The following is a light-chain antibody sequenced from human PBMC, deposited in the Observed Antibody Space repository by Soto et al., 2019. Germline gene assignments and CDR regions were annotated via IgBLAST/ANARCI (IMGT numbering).Light chain of an antibody. CDR2: EVS. CDR3: SSYTSSNTL. Sequence: QSALTQPASVSGSPGQSITISCTGTSSDIGDYIFVSWYQHHPGKTPKLLIYEVSNRPSGVSNRFSGSKSGSTASLTISGLQADDEADYYCSSYTSSNTLFGGGTKVTVL. V-gene: IGLV2-14*01. J-gene: IGLJ2*01. CDR1: SSDIGDYIF.